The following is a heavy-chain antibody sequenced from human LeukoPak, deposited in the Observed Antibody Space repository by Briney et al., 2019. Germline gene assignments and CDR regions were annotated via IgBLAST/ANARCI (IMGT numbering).Heavy chain of an antibody. J-gene: IGHJ4*02. CDR2: INDDGRST. D-gene: IGHD2-21*01. Sequence: GGSLRLSCAASGFTFSSFWMHWVRQAPGKGLEWISRINDDGRSTSYADSVKGRLTIPRDNAKNTLYLQMKSPRVEDTAVYFCARAYCGVNCYSRAMDYWGQGILVTVSS. CDR3: ARAYCGVNCYSRAMDY. V-gene: IGHV3-74*01. CDR1: GFTFSSFW.